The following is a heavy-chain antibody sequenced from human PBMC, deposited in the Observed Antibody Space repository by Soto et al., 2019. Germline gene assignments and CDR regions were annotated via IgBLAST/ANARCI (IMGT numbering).Heavy chain of an antibody. J-gene: IGHJ6*02. CDR2: IIPMFGTA. V-gene: IGHV1-69*01. CDR3: ARPVLMDTGVRYYYGMDV. CDR1: GGTFSSYA. Sequence: QVQLVQSGAEVKKPGSSVKVSCKASGGTFSSYAMNWVRQAPGQGLEGMGGIIPMFGTADYAQKFQARVTITADESTSTAYMELSSLRSEDTAVYYCARPVLMDTGVRYYYGMDVWGQGTTVTVSS. D-gene: IGHD5-18*01.